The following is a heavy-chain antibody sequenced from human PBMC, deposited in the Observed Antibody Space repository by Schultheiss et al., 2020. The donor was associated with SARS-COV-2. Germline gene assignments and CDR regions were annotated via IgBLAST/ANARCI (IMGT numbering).Heavy chain of an antibody. CDR3: ARAPAGPVRIAAAGTGVWFDP. Sequence: SVKVSCKASGGTFSSYAISWVRQAPGQGLEWMGGIIPIFGTANYAQKFQGRVTITADESTSTAYMELSSLRSEDTAVYYCARAPAGPVRIAAAGTGVWFDPWGQGTLVTVSS. V-gene: IGHV1-69*13. CDR2: IIPIFGTA. CDR1: GGTFSSYA. D-gene: IGHD6-13*01. J-gene: IGHJ5*02.